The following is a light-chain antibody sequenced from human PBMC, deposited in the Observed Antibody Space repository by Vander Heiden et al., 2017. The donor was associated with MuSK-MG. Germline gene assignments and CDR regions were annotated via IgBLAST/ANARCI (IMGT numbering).Light chain of an antibody. Sequence: DIQMTQSPSSLSASVGDRVTITCQASQDISNYLNWYQQKPGKAPKLLIYDASKLETGVPSRFSGSGSGTDFTFTISSLHPEDIATYYCQQYDNLPLTFGGGTKVEIK. CDR2: DAS. J-gene: IGKJ4*01. CDR3: QQYDNLPLT. CDR1: QDISNY. V-gene: IGKV1-33*01.